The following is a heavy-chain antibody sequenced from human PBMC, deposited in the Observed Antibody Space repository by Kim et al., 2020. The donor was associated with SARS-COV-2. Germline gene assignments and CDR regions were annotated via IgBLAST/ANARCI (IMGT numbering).Heavy chain of an antibody. D-gene: IGHD6-19*01. CDR1: GFTFSSYA. CDR2: ISYDGSNK. Sequence: GGSLRLSCAASGFTFSSYAMHWVRQAPGKGLEWVAVISYDGSNKYYADSVKGRFTISRDNSKNTLYLQMNSLRAEDTAVYYCARDSAVAGQDYWGQGTLVTVSS. J-gene: IGHJ4*02. V-gene: IGHV3-30*04. CDR3: ARDSAVAGQDY.